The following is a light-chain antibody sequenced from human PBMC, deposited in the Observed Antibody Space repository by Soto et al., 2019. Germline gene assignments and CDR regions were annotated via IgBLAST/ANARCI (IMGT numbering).Light chain of an antibody. CDR3: QQANSFPIT. Sequence: DIQMTQSPSSVSASVGDTVTITCRASQGLNCLAWYQQKPGKAPRLLIYEATNLQSGVPPRFSGSGSGTDFTLTISSLRPEDFATYFCQQANSFPITFGQGTRLEI. CDR2: EAT. J-gene: IGKJ5*01. CDR1: QGLNC. V-gene: IGKV1-12*01.